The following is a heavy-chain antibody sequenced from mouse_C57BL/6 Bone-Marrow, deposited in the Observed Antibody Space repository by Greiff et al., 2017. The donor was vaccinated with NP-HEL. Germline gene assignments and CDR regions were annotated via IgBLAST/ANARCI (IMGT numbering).Heavy chain of an antibody. CDR3: ADYYYGSSPYWYFDV. Sequence: VQLQQSDAELVKPGASVKISCKVSGYTFTDHTIHWMKQRPEQGLEWIGYIYPGDGSTKYNEKFKGKATLTADKSSSTAYMQLNSLTSEDSAVYFCADYYYGSSPYWYFDVWGTGTTVTVSS. D-gene: IGHD1-1*01. J-gene: IGHJ1*03. CDR1: GYTFTDHT. V-gene: IGHV1-78*01. CDR2: IYPGDGST.